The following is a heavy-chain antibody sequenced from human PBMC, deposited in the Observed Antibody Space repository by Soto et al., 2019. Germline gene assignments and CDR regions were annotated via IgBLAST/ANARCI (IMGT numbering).Heavy chain of an antibody. CDR1: GFTFSSYS. CDR2: ISSSSSYI. Sequence: EVQLVESGGGLVKPGGSLRLSCAASGFTFSSYSMNWVRQAPGKGLEWVSSISSSSSYIYYADSVKGRFTISRDNAKNSLYLQMNSLRAEDTAVYYCARAPKNYYGSGSYYIPRYFDLWGRGTLVTVSS. CDR3: ARAPKNYYGSGSYYIPRYFDL. D-gene: IGHD3-10*01. J-gene: IGHJ2*01. V-gene: IGHV3-21*01.